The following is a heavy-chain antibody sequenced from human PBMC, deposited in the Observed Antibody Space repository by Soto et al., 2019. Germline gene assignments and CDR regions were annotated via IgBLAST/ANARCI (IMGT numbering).Heavy chain of an antibody. D-gene: IGHD3-22*01. CDR2: IWYDGSNK. V-gene: IGHV3-33*01. Sequence: GGSLRLSCAASGFTFSSYGMHWVRQAPGKGLEWVVVIWYDGSNKYYADSVKGRFTISRDNSKNTLYLQMNSLRAEDTAVYYCARATYYYDSSGYYYVGGFDYWGQGTLVTVSS. J-gene: IGHJ4*02. CDR1: GFTFSSYG. CDR3: ARATYYYDSSGYYYVGGFDY.